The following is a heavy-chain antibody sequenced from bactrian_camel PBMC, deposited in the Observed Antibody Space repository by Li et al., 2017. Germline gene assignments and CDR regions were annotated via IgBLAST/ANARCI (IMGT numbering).Heavy chain of an antibody. J-gene: IGHJ6*01. V-gene: IGHV3S55*01. CDR3: AMSRPDSWCYGWNATRIFDY. CDR2: IMTTGKNT. D-gene: IGHD3*01. Sequence: HVQLVESGGGSVAAGGSLRHSCSVSSYTDRSCMGWFRQAAGKERESVAAIMTTGKNTYYAESVKGRFTISKNTAKNALYLQMDSLKTEDTAVYYCAMSRPDSWCYGWNATRIFDYWGQGTQVTVS. CDR1: SYTDRSC.